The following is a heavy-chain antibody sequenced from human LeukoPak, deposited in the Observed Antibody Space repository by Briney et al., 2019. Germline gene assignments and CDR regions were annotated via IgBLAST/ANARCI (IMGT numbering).Heavy chain of an antibody. D-gene: IGHD3-10*01. Sequence: GESLQISCKGSGYSFTSYWIGWVRQMPGKRLGWMGIIYPGDSHTRYSPSFQGQVTISADKSISTAYLQWSSLKASDTAMYYCARPLGGDLAHFDYWGQGTLVTVSS. V-gene: IGHV5-51*01. CDR1: GYSFTSYW. CDR3: ARPLGGDLAHFDY. CDR2: IYPGDSHT. J-gene: IGHJ4*02.